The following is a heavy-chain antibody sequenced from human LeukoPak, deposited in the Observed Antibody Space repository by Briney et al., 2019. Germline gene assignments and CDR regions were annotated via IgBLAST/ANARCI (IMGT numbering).Heavy chain of an antibody. D-gene: IGHD3-3*01. CDR1: GYSISNGYY. J-gene: IGHJ4*02. V-gene: IGHV4-38-2*02. CDR3: ARGAEYYAIWRGYAGYSDY. Sequence: SETLSLTCTVSGYSISNGYYWGWIRQPPGKGLEWVGSISHRGSTYYNPSLRSRITISLDRSKQKFSLKLTSVTAADTAVYFCARGAEYYAIWRGYAGYSDYWGQGISVTVSS. CDR2: ISHRGST.